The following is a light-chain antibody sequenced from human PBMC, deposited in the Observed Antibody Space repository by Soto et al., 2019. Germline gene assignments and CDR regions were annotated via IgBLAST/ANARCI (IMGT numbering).Light chain of an antibody. Sequence: EIVLTQSPGTLSLSPGERATLSCRASQSVSSNYLAWYQQKPGQAPRLLIYGASSRATGIPDRFRGSGSGTDFTLTISRLEPEDFAVYYCQYYGSSLRTFGQGTKVEIK. CDR3: QYYGSSLRT. CDR1: QSVSSNY. V-gene: IGKV3-20*01. J-gene: IGKJ1*01. CDR2: GAS.